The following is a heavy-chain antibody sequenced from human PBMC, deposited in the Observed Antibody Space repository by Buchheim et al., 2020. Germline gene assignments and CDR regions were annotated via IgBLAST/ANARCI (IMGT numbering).Heavy chain of an antibody. CDR3: ARTHWITIFGVVIPSGMDV. J-gene: IGHJ6*02. D-gene: IGHD3-3*01. CDR2: IYSGGST. V-gene: IGHV3-66*02. Sequence: EVQLVESGGGLVQPGGSLRLSCAASGFTVSSNYMSWVRQAPGKGLEWVSVIYSGGSTYYADSVKGRFTISRDNSKNTLYLQMNSLKAEDTAVYYCARTHWITIFGVVIPSGMDVWGQGTT. CDR1: GFTVSSNY.